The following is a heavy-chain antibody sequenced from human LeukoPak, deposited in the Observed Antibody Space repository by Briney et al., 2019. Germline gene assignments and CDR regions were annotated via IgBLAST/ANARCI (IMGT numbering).Heavy chain of an antibody. V-gene: IGHV7-4-1*02. J-gene: IGHJ4*02. D-gene: IGHD2-15*01. CDR3: ARGQGFCSDANCHFDY. CDR2: INTNTGNP. CDR1: GYTFTTYA. Sequence: ASVKVSCKASGYTFTTYAMNWVRQAPGQGLEWMGWINTNTGNPTFAQDFTGRFVFFLDTSVSTAYLHISSLKAEDTAVYYCARGQGFCSDANCHFDYWGQGTLVTVSS.